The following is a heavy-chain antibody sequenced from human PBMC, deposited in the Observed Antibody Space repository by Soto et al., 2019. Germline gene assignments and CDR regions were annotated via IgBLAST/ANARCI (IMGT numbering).Heavy chain of an antibody. V-gene: IGHV4-59*12. CDR1: GASITSSY. J-gene: IGHJ4*02. D-gene: IGHD3-16*01. CDR3: ARTPYRLALGTVLCYFDH. Sequence: QVQLQESGPGLVKPSETLSLTCSVSGASITSSYWSWIRQSPGKGLEGIGYIFYSGITNYNPSLGSRVTMSVDTSKNQLSLHMTSMAAADTAVSYCARTPYRLALGTVLCYFDHWGEGTLVTVSS. CDR2: IFYSGIT.